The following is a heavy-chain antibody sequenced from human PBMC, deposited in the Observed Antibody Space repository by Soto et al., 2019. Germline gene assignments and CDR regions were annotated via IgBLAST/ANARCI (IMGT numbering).Heavy chain of an antibody. CDR3: ARDYDSSGDY. CDR2: IYYSGST. CDR1: GGSISTSSYY. D-gene: IGHD3-22*01. J-gene: IGHJ4*02. V-gene: IGHV4-39*01. Sequence: QLQLQESGPGLVKPSETLSLTCTVSGGSISTSSYYWGWIRQPPGKGLEWIGSIYYSGSTYYNPSLTRRVTISVDTSKTQFSLKLSSVTAADTAVYYCARDYDSSGDYWGQGTLVTVSS.